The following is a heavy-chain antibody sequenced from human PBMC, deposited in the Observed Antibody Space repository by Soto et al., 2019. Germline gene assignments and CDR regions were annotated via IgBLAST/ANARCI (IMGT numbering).Heavy chain of an antibody. CDR1: GYAISSGFY. Sequence: PSETLSLTCDVSGYAISSGFYWAWIRQPPGKRLEWIGNIYFTGTTSYNPSLKTRVTMSVDTSKSQFSLRLSSVTAADTAVFYCARVRRIGMSGSPGDSWGQGTQVTVSS. CDR3: ARVRRIGMSGSPGDS. J-gene: IGHJ4*02. CDR2: IYFTGTT. V-gene: IGHV4-38-2*01. D-gene: IGHD3-10*01.